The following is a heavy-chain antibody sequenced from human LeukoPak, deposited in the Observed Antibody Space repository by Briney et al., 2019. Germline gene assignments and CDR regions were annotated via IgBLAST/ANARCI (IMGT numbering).Heavy chain of an antibody. V-gene: IGHV3-11*06. CDR1: GFTFSDYY. CDR2: ISSSSSYT. CDR3: ARSHGSGWCAADY. D-gene: IGHD6-19*01. J-gene: IGHJ4*02. Sequence: KPGGSLRLSCAASGFTFSDYYMSWIRQAPGKGLEWVSYISSSSSYTNYADSVKGRFTISRDNAKDTLYLQMNSLRAEDTAVYYCARSHGSGWCAADYWGQGTLVTVSS.